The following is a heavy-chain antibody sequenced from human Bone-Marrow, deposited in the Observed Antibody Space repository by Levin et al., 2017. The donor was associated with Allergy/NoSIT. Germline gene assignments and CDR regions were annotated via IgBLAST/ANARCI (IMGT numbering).Heavy chain of an antibody. D-gene: IGHD6-19*01. CDR3: ARGGSGRYYYYSIMDV. Sequence: GGSLRLSCAASGFTFRSHAMHWVRQAPGKGLEWVSLISSDGSNIYYTDSVKGRFTVSRDSSKNTLYLQMSSLRVEDTAVYYCARGGSGRYYYYSIMDVWGQGTAVTVSS. CDR1: GFTFRSHA. J-gene: IGHJ6*02. CDR2: ISSDGSNI. V-gene: IGHV3-30-3*01.